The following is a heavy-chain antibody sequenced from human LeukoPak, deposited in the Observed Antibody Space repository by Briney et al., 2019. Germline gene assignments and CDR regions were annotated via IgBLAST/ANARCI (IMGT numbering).Heavy chain of an antibody. CDR3: ARDQLSRGVWFDP. CDR1: GYTFTNYA. CDR2: ISAYNGNT. J-gene: IGHJ5*02. D-gene: IGHD1-1*01. V-gene: IGHV1-18*01. Sequence: ASVKVSCKASGYTFTNYAMNWVRQAPGQGLEWMGWISAYNGNTNYAQKLQGRVTMTTDTSTSTAYMELRSLRSDDTAVYYCARDQLSRGVWFDPWGQGTLVTVSS.